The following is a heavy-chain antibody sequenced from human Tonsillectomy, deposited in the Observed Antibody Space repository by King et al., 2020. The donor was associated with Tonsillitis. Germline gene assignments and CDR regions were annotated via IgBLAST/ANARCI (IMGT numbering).Heavy chain of an antibody. Sequence: VQLVESGGGLVKPGGSLRLSCAASGFIFSSYSMTWVRQVPGKGLEWVSSISSSSTYIYYADSVKGRFTISRDNAKNSLYLQMNSLRAEDTAVYYCARDFNEFWSGYYNHWGQGTLVTVSS. CDR2: ISSSSTYI. CDR3: ARDFNEFWSGYYNH. D-gene: IGHD3-3*01. J-gene: IGHJ5*02. CDR1: GFIFSSYS. V-gene: IGHV3-21*01.